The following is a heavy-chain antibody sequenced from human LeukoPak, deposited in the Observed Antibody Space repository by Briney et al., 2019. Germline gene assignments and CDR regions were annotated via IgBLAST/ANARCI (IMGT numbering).Heavy chain of an antibody. J-gene: IGHJ4*02. V-gene: IGHV3-30*18. CDR2: ISYDGSNK. CDR1: GFTFSSYG. Sequence: GGSLRLSCAASGFTFSSYGMHWVRQAPGKGLEWVAVISYDGSNKYYADSVKGRFTISRDNSKNTLYLQMNSLRAEDTAVYYCAKVGYCSGGSCYSPLGYWGQGTLVTVSS. D-gene: IGHD2-15*01. CDR3: AKVGYCSGGSCYSPLGY.